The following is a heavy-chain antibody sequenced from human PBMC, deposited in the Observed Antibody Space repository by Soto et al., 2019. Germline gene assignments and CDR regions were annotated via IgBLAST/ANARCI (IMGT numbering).Heavy chain of an antibody. CDR2: ISSSSSYI. Sequence: GGSLRLSCAASGFTFSSYSMNWVRQAPGKGLEWVSSISSSSSYIYYADSVKGRFTISRDNAKNSLYLQMNSLRAEDTAVYYCARDDSSGYYHDYWGQGTLVTV. V-gene: IGHV3-21*01. CDR1: GFTFSSYS. D-gene: IGHD3-22*01. J-gene: IGHJ4*02. CDR3: ARDDSSGYYHDY.